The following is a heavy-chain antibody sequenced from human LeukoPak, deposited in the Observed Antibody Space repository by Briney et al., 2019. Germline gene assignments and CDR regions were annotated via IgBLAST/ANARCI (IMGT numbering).Heavy chain of an antibody. V-gene: IGHV4-59*01. D-gene: IGHD5-18*01. J-gene: IGHJ4*02. CDR1: GGSIINYY. CDR2: VYYTGST. Sequence: ASETLSLTCTVSGGSIINYYWSWIRQPPGKGLEWIGYVYYTGSTNYNPSLKSRVTISVDTSKNQFSLKLSSVTAADTAVYYCARVQIGYSYGLFDYWAREPWSPSPQ. CDR3: ARVQIGYSYGLFDY.